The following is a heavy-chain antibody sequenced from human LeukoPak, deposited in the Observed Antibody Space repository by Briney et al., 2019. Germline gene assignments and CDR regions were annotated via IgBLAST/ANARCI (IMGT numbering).Heavy chain of an antibody. CDR2: IYYSGST. CDR1: GGSISSYY. CDR3: ARGVVAVAAATDPMDA. J-gene: IGHJ6*02. D-gene: IGHD6-19*01. Sequence: PSETLSLTCTVSGGSISSYYWSWIRQPPGKGLEWVGYIYYSGSTNYNPSLKSRATISVDTSKNQFSLKLSSVTAADTAVYYCARGVVAVAAATDPMDAWGQGTTVTVSS. V-gene: IGHV4-59*12.